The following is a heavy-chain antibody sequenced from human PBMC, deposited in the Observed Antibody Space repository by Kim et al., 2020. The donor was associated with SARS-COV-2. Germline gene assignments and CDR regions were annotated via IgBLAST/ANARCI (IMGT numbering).Heavy chain of an antibody. CDR2: INHSGST. Sequence: SETLSLTCAVYGGSFSGYYWSWIRQPPGKGLEWIGEINHSGSTNYNPSLKSRVTISVDTSKNQFSLKLSSVTAADTAVYYCARGLGSGSYGNWFDPWGQG. J-gene: IGHJ5*02. V-gene: IGHV4-34*01. D-gene: IGHD1-26*01. CDR1: GGSFSGYY. CDR3: ARGLGSGSYGNWFDP.